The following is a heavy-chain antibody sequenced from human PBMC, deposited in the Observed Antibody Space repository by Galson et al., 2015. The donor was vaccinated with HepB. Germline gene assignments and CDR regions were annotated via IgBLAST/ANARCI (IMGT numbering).Heavy chain of an antibody. Sequence: SLRLSCAASGFTFSSYGMHWVRQAPGKGLEWVAVIWYDGSNKYYADSVKGRFTISRDNSKNTLYLQMNSLRAEDTAVYYCARDPGHPKITFGGVIAPPRYWGQRTLVSVSS. D-gene: IGHD3-16*02. V-gene: IGHV3-33*08. CDR2: IWYDGSNK. CDR3: ARDPGHPKITFGGVIAPPRY. J-gene: IGHJ4*02. CDR1: GFTFSSYG.